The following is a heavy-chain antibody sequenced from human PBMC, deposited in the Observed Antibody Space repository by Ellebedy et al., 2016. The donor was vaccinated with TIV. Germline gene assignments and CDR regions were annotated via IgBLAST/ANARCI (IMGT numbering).Heavy chain of an antibody. CDR1: GFTFSSYW. D-gene: IGHD5-24*01. CDR2: INSDGSST. V-gene: IGHV3-74*01. Sequence: GESLKISXAASGFTFSSYWIYWVRQGPGKGLVWVSRINSDGSSTSYADSVRGRVTISRDNAKNTVYLHINSLRAEDTAVYYCARGRDGYIYYYGMDVWGQGTTVTVSS. CDR3: ARGRDGYIYYYGMDV. J-gene: IGHJ6*02.